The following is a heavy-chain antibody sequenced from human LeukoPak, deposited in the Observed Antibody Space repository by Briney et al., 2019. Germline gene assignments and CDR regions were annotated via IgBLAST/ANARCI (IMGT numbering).Heavy chain of an antibody. D-gene: IGHD1-26*01. V-gene: IGHV3-74*03. Sequence: GGSLRLSCAASGFTFRSYWMHWVRQAPGKGLVWVSRINIDGSSGTYADSVEGRFTISRDNAKNTVYLQMNSLRAEDTAVYYCTREVSGSLYFDYWGQGTPVTVSS. J-gene: IGHJ4*02. CDR3: TREVSGSLYFDY. CDR1: GFTFRSYW. CDR2: INIDGSSG.